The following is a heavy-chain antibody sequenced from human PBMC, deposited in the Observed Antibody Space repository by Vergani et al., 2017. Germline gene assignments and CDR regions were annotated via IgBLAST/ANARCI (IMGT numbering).Heavy chain of an antibody. CDR1: GVSIRNGVYY. J-gene: IGHJ4*02. CDR3: ARVPIGGGFDY. Sequence: QVQLQESGPGLVQPSQTLSLPCTVSGVSIRNGVYYWSWIRQHPGKGLEWIGYIYYSGSTYYNPSLKSRVTISVDTSKNQFSLKLSSVTAADTAVYYCARVPIGGGFDYWGQGTLVTVSS. CDR2: IYYSGST. V-gene: IGHV4-31*03. D-gene: IGHD1-26*01.